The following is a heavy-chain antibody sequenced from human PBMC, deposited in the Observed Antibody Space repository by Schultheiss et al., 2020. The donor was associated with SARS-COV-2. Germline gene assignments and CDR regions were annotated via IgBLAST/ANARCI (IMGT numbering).Heavy chain of an antibody. CDR3: VKAGWELLLDY. J-gene: IGHJ4*02. V-gene: IGHV3-64D*06. D-gene: IGHD1-26*01. Sequence: KGRFTISRDNSKNTLYLQMSSLRPEDTAVYYCVKAGWELLLDYWGQGTLVTVSS.